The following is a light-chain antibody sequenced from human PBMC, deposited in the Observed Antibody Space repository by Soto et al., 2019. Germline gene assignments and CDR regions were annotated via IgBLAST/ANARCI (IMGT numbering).Light chain of an antibody. CDR1: QSVSSY. CDR3: QQRSNWPPLT. CDR2: DAS. V-gene: IGKV3-11*01. Sequence: EIVLTQSPATLSLSPGERATLCCRGSQSVSSYLAWYQQKPGQAPRLLIYDASNRATGIPARSSGSGSGTDFTLTISSLEPEDFAVYYCQQRSNWPPLTFGGGTKVDIK. J-gene: IGKJ4*01.